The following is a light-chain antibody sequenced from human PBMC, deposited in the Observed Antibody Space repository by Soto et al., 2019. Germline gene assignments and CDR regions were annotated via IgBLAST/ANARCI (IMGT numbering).Light chain of an antibody. V-gene: IGLV2-8*01. J-gene: IGLJ2*01. Sequence: QSALTQPPSASGSPGQSVTISCTGTSSDVGGYNSVSWYQQHPGTAPKLMIYGVSTRPSGVPDRFSGSKSGNTASLTVSGLQAEDEADYYCSSYAGRNNAVVFGGGTKLTVL. CDR3: SSYAGRNNAVV. CDR1: SSDVGGYNS. CDR2: GVS.